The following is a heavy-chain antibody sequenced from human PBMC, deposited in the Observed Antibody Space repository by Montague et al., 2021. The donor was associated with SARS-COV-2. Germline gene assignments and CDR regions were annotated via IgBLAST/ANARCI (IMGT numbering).Heavy chain of an antibody. CDR2: ISGSGGNT. CDR3: ASLGYCSGGRCYSGDY. V-gene: IGHV3-23*01. D-gene: IGHD2-15*01. Sequence: SLRLSCAASGFTFISYAMSWVRQAPGKGLEWVSGISGSGGNTYYADSVKGRFTISRDNSKNTLYLQMNSLRAEDTAVYYCASLGYCSGGRCYSGDYWGQGTLVTVSS. J-gene: IGHJ4*02. CDR1: GFTFISYA.